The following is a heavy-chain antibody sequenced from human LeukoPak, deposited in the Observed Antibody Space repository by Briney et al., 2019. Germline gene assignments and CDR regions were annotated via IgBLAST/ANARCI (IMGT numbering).Heavy chain of an antibody. Sequence: GASVKVSCKASGGTFSSYAISWVRQAPGQGLEWMGGIIPIFCTANYAQKFQGRVTITADESTSTAYMELSSLRSEDTAVYYCARPGVFGVEDYYFDYWGQGTLVTVSS. J-gene: IGHJ4*02. CDR1: GGTFSSYA. V-gene: IGHV1-69*13. D-gene: IGHD3-3*01. CDR2: IIPIFCTA. CDR3: ARPGVFGVEDYYFDY.